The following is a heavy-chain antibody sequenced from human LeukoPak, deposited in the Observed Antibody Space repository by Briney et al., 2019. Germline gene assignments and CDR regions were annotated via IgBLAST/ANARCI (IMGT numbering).Heavy chain of an antibody. CDR1: GFTFSDHY. CDR3: VRVAPVIGSRYSDS. D-gene: IGHD2-2*01. Sequence: GGSLRLSCAASGFTFSDHYMDWVRQAPAEGLEWVGRIRNKVNSYITEYAASVTGRFTISRDDSKNILYLQMNSLRSENSAVYYCVRVAPVIGSRYSDSWGQGALVTVSS. J-gene: IGHJ4*02. CDR2: IRNKVNSYIT. V-gene: IGHV3-72*01.